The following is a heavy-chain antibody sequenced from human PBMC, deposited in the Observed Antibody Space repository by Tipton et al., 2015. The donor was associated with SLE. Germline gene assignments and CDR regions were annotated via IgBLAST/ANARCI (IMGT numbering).Heavy chain of an antibody. D-gene: IGHD4-17*01. CDR1: GGSISSGDYY. CDR2: INHSGST. CDR3: ARAHDYGHAFDI. J-gene: IGHJ3*02. V-gene: IGHV4-39*07. Sequence: TLSLTCTVSGGSISSGDYYWSWIRQPPGKGLEWIGEINHSGSTNYNPSLKSRVTISVDTSKNQFSLKLSSVTAADTAVYYCARAHDYGHAFDIWGQGTMVTVSS.